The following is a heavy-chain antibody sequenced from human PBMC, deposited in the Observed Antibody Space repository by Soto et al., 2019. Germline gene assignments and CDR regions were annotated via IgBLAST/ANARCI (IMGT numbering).Heavy chain of an antibody. D-gene: IGHD1-7*01. CDR2: INPNGGTT. Sequence: QVQLVQSGAEVKKPGASVKVSCKASGYTFSSYYIHWVRQAPGQGLEWMGVINPNGGTTGYAQKFQGRVTMTRDTSTSTVYMELSSLRSEDTAVYYCARDLVSETGSTYWGQGTLVTVSS. CDR3: ARDLVSETGSTY. J-gene: IGHJ4*02. CDR1: GYTFSSYY. V-gene: IGHV1-46*01.